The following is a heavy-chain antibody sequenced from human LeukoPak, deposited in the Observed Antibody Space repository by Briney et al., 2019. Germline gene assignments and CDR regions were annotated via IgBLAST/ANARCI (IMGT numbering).Heavy chain of an antibody. CDR3: AGLYYYDSSGYLSY. CDR1: GFTFSDYY. J-gene: IGHJ4*02. D-gene: IGHD3-22*01. V-gene: IGHV3-11*04. Sequence: GGYLTLSCAASGFTFSDYYMSWLRQAPGKGLEGVSYISSSGSTIYYADFVKGRFTIYRDNAKNSLYLQMNSRRAEDTAVYYCAGLYYYDSSGYLSYWGQGTLVTVSS. CDR2: ISSSGSTI.